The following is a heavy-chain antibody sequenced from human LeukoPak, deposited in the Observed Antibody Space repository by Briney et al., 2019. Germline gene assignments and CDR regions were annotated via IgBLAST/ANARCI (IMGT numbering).Heavy chain of an antibody. CDR1: GYSISSGYY. CDR2: IYHSGST. CDR3: ARLTYYYDSSGYYYVLGAFDI. D-gene: IGHD3-22*01. J-gene: IGHJ3*02. Sequence: SKTLSLTCTVSGYSISSGYYWGWIRQPPGKGLEWIGSIYHSGSTYYNPSLKSRVTISVDTSKNQFSLKLSSVTAADTAVYYCARLTYYYDSSGYYYVLGAFDIWGQGTMVTVSS. V-gene: IGHV4-38-2*02.